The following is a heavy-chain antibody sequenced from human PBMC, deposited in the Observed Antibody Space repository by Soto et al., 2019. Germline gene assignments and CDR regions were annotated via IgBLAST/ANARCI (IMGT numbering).Heavy chain of an antibody. D-gene: IGHD6-19*01. J-gene: IGHJ4*02. CDR1: GFTFGRTW. V-gene: IGHV3-7*01. CDR3: GRGGGWFFDS. Sequence: PGGSLRLSCAASGFTFGRTWLHWVRQAPGKGPEWVAILNEDGSETYYVDSVKGRFTISRDNARNSLYLEMNSLRDEDTAVYFCGRGGGWFFDSWGQGTLVTVSS. CDR2: LNEDGSET.